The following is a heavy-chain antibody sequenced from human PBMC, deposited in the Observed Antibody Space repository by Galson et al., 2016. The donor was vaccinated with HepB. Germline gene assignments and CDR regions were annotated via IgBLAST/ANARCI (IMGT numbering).Heavy chain of an antibody. CDR3: APEDPDIVLVVAANGMGV. D-gene: IGHD2-15*01. CDR1: GFTFSTYS. Sequence: SLRLSCAASGFTFSTYSMNWVRQAPGKGLEWVSAISGTSGVTYYADSVRGRFTISRDNSKNTLYLQMNSLRAEDTAIYYCAPEDPDIVLVVAANGMGVWGLGTTVTVSS. J-gene: IGHJ6*02. V-gene: IGHV3-23*01. CDR2: ISGTSGVT.